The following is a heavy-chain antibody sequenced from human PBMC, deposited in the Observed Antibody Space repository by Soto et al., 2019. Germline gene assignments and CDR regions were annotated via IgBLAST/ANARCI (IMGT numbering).Heavy chain of an antibody. CDR1: GYSFTSYW. D-gene: IGHD4-17*01. V-gene: IGHV5-10-1*01. CDR2: IDPSDSYT. J-gene: IGHJ4*02. Sequence: PGESLKISCKGSGYSFTSYWISWVRQMPGKGLEWMGRIDPSDSYTNYNPSLKSRVTISVDTSKNQFSLKLSSVTAADTAVYYCASGVYGDYENYFDYWGQGTLVTVSS. CDR3: ASGVYGDYENYFDY.